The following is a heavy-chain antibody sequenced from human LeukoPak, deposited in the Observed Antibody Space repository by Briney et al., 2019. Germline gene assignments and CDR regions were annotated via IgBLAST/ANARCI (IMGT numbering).Heavy chain of an antibody. D-gene: IGHD6-13*01. CDR3: ARVTAAADTGDY. CDR2: IIPIFGIA. Sequence: ASVKVSCKASGGTFSSYAISWVRQAPGQGLEWMGGIIPIFGIANYAQKFRGRVTITADESTSTAYMELSSLRSEDTAVYYCARVTAAADTGDYWGQGTLVTVSS. J-gene: IGHJ4*02. V-gene: IGHV1-69*13. CDR1: GGTFSSYA.